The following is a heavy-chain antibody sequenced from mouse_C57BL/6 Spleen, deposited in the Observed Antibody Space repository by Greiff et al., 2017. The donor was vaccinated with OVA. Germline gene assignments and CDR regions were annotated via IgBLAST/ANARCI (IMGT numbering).Heavy chain of an antibody. D-gene: IGHD2-4*01. V-gene: IGHV1-64*01. CDR3: AHDYDVGGFDY. Sequence: VQLQQPGAELVKPGASVKLSCKASGYTFTSYWMHWVKQRPGQGLEWIGMIHPNSGSTNYNEKFKSKATLTVDKSSSTAYMQLSSLTSEDSAVYYWAHDYDVGGFDYWGQGTTLTVSS. CDR2: IHPNSGST. CDR1: GYTFTSYW. J-gene: IGHJ2*01.